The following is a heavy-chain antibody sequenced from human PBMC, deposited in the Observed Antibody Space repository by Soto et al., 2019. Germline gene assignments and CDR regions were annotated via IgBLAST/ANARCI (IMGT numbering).Heavy chain of an antibody. Sequence: XESLQLSCAASGFTFSSYGMYWVRQAPGKGLEWVAVISYDGSSKYHADSVKGRLTISRDNSENTLYLQMNSLRAEDTAVYYCAKGSIVGATKDWFDPWGQGTLVTVSS. CDR2: ISYDGSSK. CDR1: GFTFSSYG. V-gene: IGHV3-30*18. J-gene: IGHJ5*02. CDR3: AKGSIVGATKDWFDP. D-gene: IGHD1-26*01.